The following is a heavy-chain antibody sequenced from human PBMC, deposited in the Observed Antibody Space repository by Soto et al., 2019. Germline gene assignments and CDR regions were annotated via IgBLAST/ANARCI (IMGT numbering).Heavy chain of an antibody. CDR2: IIAVFATT. J-gene: IGHJ6*04. CDR1: GGTFSTYV. V-gene: IGHV1-69*12. D-gene: IGHD1-26*01. Sequence: QVQLVQSGAEVKKPGSSVKVSCKASGGTFSTYVISWVRQAPGQGLEWMGGIIAVFATTNYAQKFQGSVPITADESTRTGYMELNSLRSADTPVSYCARARIAGAATDFYYYGMALWGKATPVTVSS. CDR3: ARARIAGAATDFYYYGMAL.